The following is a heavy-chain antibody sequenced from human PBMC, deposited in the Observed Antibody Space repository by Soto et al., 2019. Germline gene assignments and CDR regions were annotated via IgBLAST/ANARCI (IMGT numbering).Heavy chain of an antibody. Sequence: ASVKVSCKPSGYTFPSYHMHWVRQAPGQGLEWMGIINPSGGSTSYAQKYQGRVTMTRDTSTSTVYLELSSLMSEDTAVYYCSGGLAAAHCAFDIWGHGTMVTVSS. CDR3: SGGLAAAHCAFDI. CDR1: GYTFPSYH. CDR2: INPSGGST. V-gene: IGHV1-46*03. D-gene: IGHD6-13*01. J-gene: IGHJ3*02.